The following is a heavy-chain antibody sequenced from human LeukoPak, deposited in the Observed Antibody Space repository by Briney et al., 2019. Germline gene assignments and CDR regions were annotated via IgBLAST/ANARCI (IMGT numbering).Heavy chain of an antibody. D-gene: IGHD6-13*01. CDR2: MNPNSGNT. CDR3: AIRYSSSWYVFSNKFDY. J-gene: IGHJ4*02. CDR1: GYTFTSYD. Sequence: ASVKVSCKASGYTFTSYDINWVRQAPGQGLEWMGWMNPNSGNTGYAQKFQGRVTMTRNTSISTAYMELSSLRSEDTAVYYCAIRYSSSWYVFSNKFDYWGQGTLVTVSS. V-gene: IGHV1-8*01.